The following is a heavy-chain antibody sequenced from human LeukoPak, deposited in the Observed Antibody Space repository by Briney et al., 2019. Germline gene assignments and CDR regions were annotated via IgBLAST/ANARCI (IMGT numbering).Heavy chain of an antibody. V-gene: IGHV4-38-2*02. CDR1: GYSISSGYY. CDR2: IYHSGRT. D-gene: IGHD2-15*01. J-gene: IGHJ4*02. Sequence: SETLSLTCTVSGYSISSGYYWGWIRQPPGKGLEWIGSIYHSGRTFYNPSLKSRVTISVDTSKNQFSLKLSSVTAADTAVYYCARGGRYCSGGSCYRSFDYWGQGTLVTVSS. CDR3: ARGGRYCSGGSCYRSFDY.